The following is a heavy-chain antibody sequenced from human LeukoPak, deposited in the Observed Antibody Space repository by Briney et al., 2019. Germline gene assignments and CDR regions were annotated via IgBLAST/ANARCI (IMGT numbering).Heavy chain of an antibody. CDR3: AGGSGYSGSSKGFDY. D-gene: IGHD1-26*01. CDR2: INPSGGCT. Sequence: GASVKVSCKASGYTFTSYGISWVRQAPGQGLEWMGIINPSGGCTSYAQKFQGRVTMTRDMSTSTVYMELSSLRSEDTAVYYCAGGSGYSGSSKGFDYWGQGTLVTVSS. J-gene: IGHJ4*02. V-gene: IGHV1-46*01. CDR1: GYTFTSYG.